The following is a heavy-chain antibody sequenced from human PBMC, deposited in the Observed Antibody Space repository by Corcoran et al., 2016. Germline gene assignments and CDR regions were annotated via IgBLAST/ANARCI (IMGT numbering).Heavy chain of an antibody. CDR3: ARDVTMVRGFARSYYYGMDV. CDR1: GGTFSSYA. V-gene: IGHV1-69*06. J-gene: IGHJ6*02. D-gene: IGHD3-10*01. CDR2: IIPIFGTA. Sequence: QVQLVQSGAEVKKPGSSVKVSCKASGGTFSSYAISWVRQAPGQGLEWMGGIIPIFGTANYAQKFQGRVTITADKSTSTAYMELSSLRSEDTAVYDCARDVTMVRGFARSYYYGMDVRGQGTTVTVSS.